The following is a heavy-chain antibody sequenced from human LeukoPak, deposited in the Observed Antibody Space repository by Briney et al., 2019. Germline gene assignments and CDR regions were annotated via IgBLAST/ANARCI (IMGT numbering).Heavy chain of an antibody. J-gene: IGHJ4*02. Sequence: SETLSLTCAVYGGSFSGDFWSWLRQSPGKGLEWIGEIKHDGSTTYNPSLKSRVTISVDTSKNQFSLKLSSVTAADTAVYYCARVYGVGHYDFWSGYYNYWGQGTLVTVSS. V-gene: IGHV4-34*01. D-gene: IGHD3-3*01. CDR1: GGSFSGDF. CDR3: ARVYGVGHYDFWSGYYNY. CDR2: IKHDGST.